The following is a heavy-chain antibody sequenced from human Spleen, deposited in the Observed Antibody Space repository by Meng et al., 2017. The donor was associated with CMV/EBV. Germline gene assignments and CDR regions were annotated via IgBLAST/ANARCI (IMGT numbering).Heavy chain of an antibody. V-gene: IGHV3-48*04. CDR1: GFTFSSYS. Sequence: GESLKISCAASGFTFSSYSMNWVRQAPGKGLEWVSYISSSGSTIYYADSVKGRFTISRDNAKNSLYLQMNSLRAEDTAVYYCARAGAFWSGYYRGHCYFDYWGQGTLVTVSS. J-gene: IGHJ4*02. CDR3: ARAGAFWSGYYRGHCYFDY. D-gene: IGHD3-3*01. CDR2: ISSSGSTI.